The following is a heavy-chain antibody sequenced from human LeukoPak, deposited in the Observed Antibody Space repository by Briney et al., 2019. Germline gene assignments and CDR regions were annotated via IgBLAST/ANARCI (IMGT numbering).Heavy chain of an antibody. CDR3: ARHGLNYGNRWFDP. Sequence: SETLSLTCTVSGGSISSSSYYWGWIRQPPGKGLEWIGSIYYSGSTYYNPPLKSRVTISVDTSKNQFSLKLSSVTAADTAVYYCARHGLNYGNRWFDPWGRGTLVTVSS. CDR1: GGSISSSSYY. V-gene: IGHV4-39*01. J-gene: IGHJ5*02. CDR2: IYYSGST. D-gene: IGHD4-11*01.